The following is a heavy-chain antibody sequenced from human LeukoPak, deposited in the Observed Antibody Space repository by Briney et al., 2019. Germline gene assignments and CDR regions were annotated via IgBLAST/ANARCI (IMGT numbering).Heavy chain of an antibody. V-gene: IGHV4-30-2*01. CDR2: IYHSGST. J-gene: IGHJ3*02. D-gene: IGHD5-18*01. CDR3: ARDARIGYSYGSGAFDI. Sequence: PSETLSLTCAVSGGSISSGGYSWSWIRQPPGKGLEWIGYIYHSGSTYYNPSLKSRVTISVDRSKNPFSLKLSSVTAADTAVYYCARDARIGYSYGSGAFDIWGQGTMVTVSS. CDR1: GGSISSGGYS.